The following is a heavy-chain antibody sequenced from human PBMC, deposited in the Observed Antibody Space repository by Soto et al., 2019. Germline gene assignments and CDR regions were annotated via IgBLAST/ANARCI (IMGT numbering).Heavy chain of an antibody. Sequence: SQTLSLTCAISGDSVSSKSAGWNWIRQSPSRGLEWLGRTYYRSKWYNEYAVSVKGRITINPDTSKNQFSLRLNSLTPEDTALYYCARAGQWPFDYWGQGTLVTVSS. D-gene: IGHD6-19*01. CDR2: TYYRSKWYN. CDR3: ARAGQWPFDY. V-gene: IGHV6-1*01. CDR1: GDSVSSKSAG. J-gene: IGHJ4*02.